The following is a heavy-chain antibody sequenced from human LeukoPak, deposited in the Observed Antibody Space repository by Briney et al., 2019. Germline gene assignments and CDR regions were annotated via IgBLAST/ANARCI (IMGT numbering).Heavy chain of an antibody. Sequence: PGGSLRLSCATSDLTVSDYYMSWVRQAPGRGLEWVSVISNGGVTYYADSVKGRFTISRDDSNDTVYLQMNNVRPEDTAVYYCGGSGSYYTPSYYWGQGTLVTDSS. J-gene: IGHJ4*02. D-gene: IGHD3-10*01. CDR3: GGSGSYYTPSYY. CDR2: ISNGGVT. V-gene: IGHV3-53*01. CDR1: DLTVSDYY.